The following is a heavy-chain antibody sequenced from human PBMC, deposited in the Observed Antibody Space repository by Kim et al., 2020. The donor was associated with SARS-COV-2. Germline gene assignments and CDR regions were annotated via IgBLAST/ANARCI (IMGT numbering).Heavy chain of an antibody. CDR2: ISSNSSYK. CDR3: ARVVYNWNDEG. D-gene: IGHD1-1*01. CDR1: GFTFSSYS. J-gene: IGHJ4*02. Sequence: GGSLRLSCAASGFTFSSYSMHWVRQAPGKGLEWVSSISSNSSYKYYADSVKGRFTISRDNAKNTLYLQMNSLRAEDTAVYYCARVVYNWNDEGWGQGTQVTVAS. V-gene: IGHV3-21*01.